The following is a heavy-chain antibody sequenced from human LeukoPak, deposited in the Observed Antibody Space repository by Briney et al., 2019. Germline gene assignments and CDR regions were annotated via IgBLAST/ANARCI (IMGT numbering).Heavy chain of an antibody. V-gene: IGHV3-23*01. J-gene: IGHJ4*02. CDR1: GFTFSSYA. CDR2: ISGSGGST. Sequence: GGSLRLSCAASGFTFSSYAMSWVRQAPGKGLEWVSAISGSGGSTYYADSVKGRFTISRDNSKNTLYLQMNSLRAEDTAVYYCAKIFGYSYGPRDFDYWGQGTLVTVSS. CDR3: AKIFGYSYGPRDFDY. D-gene: IGHD5-18*01.